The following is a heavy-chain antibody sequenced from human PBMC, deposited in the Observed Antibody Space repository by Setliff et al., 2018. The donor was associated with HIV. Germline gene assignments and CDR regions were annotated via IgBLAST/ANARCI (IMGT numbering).Heavy chain of an antibody. D-gene: IGHD6-13*01. J-gene: IGHJ6*03. CDR1: GFTFSNYN. CDR3: AKDPSAGAPRYYYYMDV. V-gene: IGHV3-48*01. CDR2: ITSTGINI. Sequence: LRLSCAASGFTFSNYNMNWVRQAPGKGLEWISFITSTGINIYYTDSVKGRFTVSRDNSKNTLYLQMNSLRAEDTAVYYCAKDPSAGAPRYYYYMDVWGKGTTVTVSS.